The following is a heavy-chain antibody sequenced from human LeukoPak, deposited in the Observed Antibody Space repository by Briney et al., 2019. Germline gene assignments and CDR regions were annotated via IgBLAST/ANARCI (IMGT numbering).Heavy chain of an antibody. V-gene: IGHV3-23*01. CDR3: AKVFDSSGWLFDY. D-gene: IGHD6-19*01. Sequence: GGSLRLSCAASGFTFSSYAMSWVRQAPGKGREWVSAISGSGGSTYYADSVKGRFTISRDNSKNTLYLQMNSLRAEDTAVYYCAKVFDSSGWLFDYWGQGTLVTVSS. CDR2: ISGSGGST. CDR1: GFTFSSYA. J-gene: IGHJ4*02.